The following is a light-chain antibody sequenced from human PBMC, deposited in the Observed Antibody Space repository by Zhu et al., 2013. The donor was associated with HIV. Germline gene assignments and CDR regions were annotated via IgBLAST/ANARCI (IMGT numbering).Light chain of an antibody. J-gene: IGKJ2*04. Sequence: EIVLTQSPGTLSLSPGERATLSCRASQSVSSNHLAWYQQKPGQAPRLLIYDASSRATGIPDRFSGSGSGTDFTLTISRLEPEDFAVYYCQQYGDSPGCSFGQGDQAGDQT. CDR2: DAS. V-gene: IGKV3-20*01. CDR3: QQYGDSPGCS. CDR1: QSVSSNH.